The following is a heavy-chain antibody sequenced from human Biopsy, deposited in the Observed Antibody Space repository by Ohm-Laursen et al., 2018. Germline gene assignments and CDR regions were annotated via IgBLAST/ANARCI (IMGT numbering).Heavy chain of an antibody. J-gene: IGHJ2*01. CDR3: ARDRGYYSDRTVPGYFDL. CDR2: VYYTGST. V-gene: IGHV4-59*01. CDR1: GDSIRSYY. D-gene: IGHD3-22*01. Sequence: SDTLSLTCTASGDSIRSYYWSWTRQPPGKGLQWIGYVYYTGSTDCNPSLQSRVTISVDTSKNHFSLRLRSVTPADTAIYYCARDRGYYSDRTVPGYFDLWGRGTLVTVSS.